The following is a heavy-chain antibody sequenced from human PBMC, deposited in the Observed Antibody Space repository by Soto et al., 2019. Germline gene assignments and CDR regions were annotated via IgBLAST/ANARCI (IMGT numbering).Heavy chain of an antibody. V-gene: IGHV4-34*01. CDR1: GGSFSGCY. D-gene: IGHD2-15*01. Sequence: KASETLSLTCAVYGGSFSGCYWSWIRQPPGKGLEWIGEINHSGSTNYNPSLKSRVTISVDTSKNQFSLKLSSVTAADTAVYYCARVGYGGKYYYYYGMDVWGQGTTVTVSS. CDR3: ARVGYGGKYYYYYGMDV. CDR2: INHSGST. J-gene: IGHJ6*02.